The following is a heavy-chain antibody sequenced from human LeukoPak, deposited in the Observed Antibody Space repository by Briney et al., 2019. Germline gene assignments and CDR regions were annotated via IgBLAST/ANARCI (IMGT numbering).Heavy chain of an antibody. CDR3: ARDYYDTTGFGDY. CDR2: IWYDGSQR. D-gene: IGHD3-22*01. J-gene: IGHJ4*02. Sequence: PGRSLRLSCAASGFTLSNFGFHWVRQAPGKGLEWVAAIWYDGSQRYYADSVKGRFTISRDNSKKTVYLQMNSLRAEDTGVYYCARDYYDTTGFGDYWGQGTLVTVSS. V-gene: IGHV3-33*01. CDR1: GFTLSNFG.